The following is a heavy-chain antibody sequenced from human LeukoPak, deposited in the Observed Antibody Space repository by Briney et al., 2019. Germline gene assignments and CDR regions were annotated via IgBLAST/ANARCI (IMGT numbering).Heavy chain of an antibody. J-gene: IGHJ4*02. Sequence: QPGGSLRLSCAASGFTFDDYAMHWVRQTPGKGLECVSLISEGGGDTWYADSVKGRFTISRDNSKNSLYLQMNSLRAEDTAFYYCAKDKTRGPGDYWGQGTLVTVSS. V-gene: IGHV3-43*02. D-gene: IGHD1-14*01. CDR1: GFTFDDYA. CDR2: ISEGGGDT. CDR3: AKDKTRGPGDY.